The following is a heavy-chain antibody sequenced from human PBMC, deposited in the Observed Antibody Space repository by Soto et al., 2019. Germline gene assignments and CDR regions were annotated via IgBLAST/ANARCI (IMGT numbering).Heavy chain of an antibody. Sequence: PGGSLRLSCAASGFTFGSYGMHWVRQAPGKGLEWVAVIWYDGSDKYYADSVKGRFTISRDNSKNTLYLQMNSLRVEDTAVFYCARDNGDDGARAFDIWGQGTMVTVSS. J-gene: IGHJ3*02. CDR2: IWYDGSDK. D-gene: IGHD4-17*01. CDR3: ARDNGDDGARAFDI. V-gene: IGHV3-33*01. CDR1: GFTFGSYG.